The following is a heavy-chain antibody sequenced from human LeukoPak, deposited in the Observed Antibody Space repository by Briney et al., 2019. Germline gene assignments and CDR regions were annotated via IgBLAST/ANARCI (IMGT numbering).Heavy chain of an antibody. CDR1: GYTFTSYG. CDR2: ISAYNGNT. J-gene: IGHJ5*02. D-gene: IGHD3-9*01. Sequence: ASVKVSCKASGYTFTSYGISWVRQAPGQGLEWMGWISAYNGNTNYAQKLQGRVTMTTDTSTSTAYMELRSLRSDDTAVYYCARGGIDILTGYYWHWFDPWGQGTLVIVSS. CDR3: ARGGIDILTGYYWHWFDP. V-gene: IGHV1-18*01.